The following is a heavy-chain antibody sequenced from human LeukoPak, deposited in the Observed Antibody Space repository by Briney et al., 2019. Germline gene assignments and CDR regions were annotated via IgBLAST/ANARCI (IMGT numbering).Heavy chain of an antibody. CDR3: ARDEWTVTTHYFDH. CDR2: SSSSSSYI. V-gene: IGHV3-21*01. Sequence: GGSLRLSCAASGFTFNSYSMNWVRQTPGKGLEGVSSSSSSSSYIYYADSVKGRFTISRDNAKNSLYLQMTRLRAEDTAVYYCARDEWTVTTHYFDHWGQGTLVTVSS. D-gene: IGHD4-17*01. CDR1: GFTFNSYS. J-gene: IGHJ4*02.